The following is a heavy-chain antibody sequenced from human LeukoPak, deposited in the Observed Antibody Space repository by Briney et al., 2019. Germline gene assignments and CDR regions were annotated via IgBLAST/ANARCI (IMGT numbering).Heavy chain of an antibody. CDR1: GYTFTGYY. J-gene: IGHJ4*02. D-gene: IGHD6-19*01. CDR3: ARVSHQWLVGFDY. CDR2: INPNSGGT. V-gene: IGHV1-2*04. Sequence: ASVKVSCTASGYTFTGYYMHWVRQAPGQGLEWMGWINPNSGGTNYAQKFQGWVTMTRDTSISTAYMELSRLRSDDTAVYYCARVSHQWLVGFDYWGQGTRVTVSS.